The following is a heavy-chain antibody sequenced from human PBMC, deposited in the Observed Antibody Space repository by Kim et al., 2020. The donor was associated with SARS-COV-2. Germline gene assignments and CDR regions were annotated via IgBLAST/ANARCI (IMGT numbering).Heavy chain of an antibody. V-gene: IGHV3-21*01. CDR1: GFTFSSYS. CDR2: ISSSSSYI. Sequence: GGSLRLSCAASGFTFSSYSMNWVRQAPGKGLEWVSSISSSSSYIYYADSVKGRFTISRDNAKNSLYLQMNSLRAEDTAVYYCARDLGSSWYKEVGYGMDVWGQGTTVTVSS. D-gene: IGHD6-13*01. CDR3: ARDLGSSWYKEVGYGMDV. J-gene: IGHJ6*02.